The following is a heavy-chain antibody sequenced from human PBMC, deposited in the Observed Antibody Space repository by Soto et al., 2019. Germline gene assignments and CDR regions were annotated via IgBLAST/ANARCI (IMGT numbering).Heavy chain of an antibody. CDR1: GFTFSSYS. CDR2: FRGSGDDGTT. CDR3: AKKVNSGSGSQYFDY. V-gene: IGHV3-23*01. D-gene: IGHD3-10*01. J-gene: IGHJ4*02. Sequence: GGSLRLSCAASGFTFSSYSMSWVRQAPGKGLEWVSGFRGSGDDGTTYYADSVKGRFTISRDNSKNMLFLQMNSPRAEDTAIYYCAKKVNSGSGSQYFDYWGQGTQVTVSS.